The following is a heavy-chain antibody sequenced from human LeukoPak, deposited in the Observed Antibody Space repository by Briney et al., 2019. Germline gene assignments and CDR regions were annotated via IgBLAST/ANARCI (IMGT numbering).Heavy chain of an antibody. V-gene: IGHV1-46*01. CDR3: ARDGPRIAALGEDFDY. Sequence: ASVKVFCKASGYTFTSYYMHWVRQAPGQGLEWMGIINPSGGSTSYAQKFQGRVTMTRDTSTSTVYMELSSLRSEDTAVYYCARDGPRIAALGEDFDYWSQGTLVTVSS. CDR1: GYTFTSYY. J-gene: IGHJ4*02. CDR2: INPSGGST. D-gene: IGHD6-6*01.